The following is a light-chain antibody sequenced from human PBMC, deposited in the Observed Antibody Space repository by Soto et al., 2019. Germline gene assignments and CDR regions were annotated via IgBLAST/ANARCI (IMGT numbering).Light chain of an antibody. V-gene: IGLV2-14*01. J-gene: IGLJ1*01. CDR3: SSYTSSSCYV. Sequence: QSALTQPASVSGSPGQSITISCTGTSSDVGGYNYVSWYQQHPGKAPKLMIYEVSNRPSGVSNRFSGSKSGNTASLTISGLQAEDEADYYCSSYTSSSCYVFGTGTKGTVL. CDR1: SSDVGGYNY. CDR2: EVS.